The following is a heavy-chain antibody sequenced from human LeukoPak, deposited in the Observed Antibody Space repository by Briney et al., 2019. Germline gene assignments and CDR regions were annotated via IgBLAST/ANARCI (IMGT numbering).Heavy chain of an antibody. D-gene: IGHD3-22*01. CDR3: ARGAVVAFDY. CDR2: ISGSGGST. J-gene: IGHJ4*02. V-gene: IGHV3-23*01. CDR1: GFTFSTYG. Sequence: GGSLRLSCAASGFTFSTYGMSWVRQAPGKGLEWVSAISGSGGSTYYADSVKGRFTISRDNSKNTLYLQMNSLRAEDTAVYYCARGAVVAFDYWGQGTLVTVSS.